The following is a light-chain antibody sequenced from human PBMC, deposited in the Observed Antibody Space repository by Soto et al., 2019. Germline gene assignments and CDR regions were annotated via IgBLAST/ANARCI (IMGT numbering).Light chain of an antibody. Sequence: DIQMTQSPSTLSASLGDRVTITCRASQSISTWLAWYQQKPGRAPKLLIYKASSLQSDVPSGFSGSGSGTEFTLTISSLQPDDYSTYYCQQYNAYPWTFGKGTKVDIK. V-gene: IGKV1-5*03. CDR2: KAS. J-gene: IGKJ1*01. CDR3: QQYNAYPWT. CDR1: QSISTW.